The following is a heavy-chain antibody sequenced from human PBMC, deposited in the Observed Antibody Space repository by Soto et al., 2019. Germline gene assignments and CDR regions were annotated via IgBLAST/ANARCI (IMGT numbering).Heavy chain of an antibody. V-gene: IGHV3-49*04. J-gene: IGHJ6*02. CDR3: TRDFQGQYYYGMDV. CDR2: IRGKPNGGAT. CDR1: GFTFGDYA. Sequence: PGGSLRLSCTASGFTFGDYAMNWVRQAPGKGLEWVGFIRGKPNGGATDYAASLKGRFTISRDDSRSVAYLQMNSLKTEDTAVYYCTRDFQGQYYYGMDVWGQGTTVTVS.